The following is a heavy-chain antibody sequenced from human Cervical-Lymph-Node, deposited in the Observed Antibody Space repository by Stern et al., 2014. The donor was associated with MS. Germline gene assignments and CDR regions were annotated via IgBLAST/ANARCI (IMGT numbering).Heavy chain of an antibody. CDR3: AKRYSSSWSLGY. V-gene: IGHV3-23*01. CDR2: INGSGGRT. J-gene: IGHJ4*02. CDR1: GFPFSNSA. Sequence: EVQLLQSGGGLVQPGGSLRLSCAASGFPFSNSAMSWVRQAPGKGLEWVSDINGSGGRTYYADSVKGRFTISRDNSKNTLFLQVNSLRAEDTAMYYCAKRYSSSWSLGYWGQGTLVTVSS. D-gene: IGHD6-13*01.